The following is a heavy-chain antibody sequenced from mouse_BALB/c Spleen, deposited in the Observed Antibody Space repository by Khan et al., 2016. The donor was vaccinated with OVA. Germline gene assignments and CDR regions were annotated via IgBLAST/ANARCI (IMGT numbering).Heavy chain of an antibody. V-gene: IGHV5-6-5*01. Sequence: EVELVESGGGLVKPGGSLKLSCAASGFTFSTYIMSRVRQTPEKRLEWVASISIGGNTYYPDSVKGRFTISRDDARNILYLQMSSLRSEDTAMYYCEREDPMITTWFAYWGQGTLVTVSA. J-gene: IGHJ3*01. D-gene: IGHD2-4*01. CDR1: GFTFSTYI. CDR2: ISIGGNT. CDR3: EREDPMITTWFAY.